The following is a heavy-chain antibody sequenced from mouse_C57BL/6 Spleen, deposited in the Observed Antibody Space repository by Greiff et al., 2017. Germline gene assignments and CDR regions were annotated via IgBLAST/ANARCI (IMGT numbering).Heavy chain of an antibody. D-gene: IGHD1-1*01. CDR2: IDPNSGGT. J-gene: IGHJ2*01. CDR3: ARSLYYYGSSYQFDY. Sequence: QVQLQQPGAELVKPGASVKLSCKASGYTFTSYWMHWVKQRPGRGLEWIGRIDPNSGGTKYNEKFKSKATLTVDKPSSTAYMQLSSLTSEDSAVYYCARSLYYYGSSYQFDYWGQGTTLTVSS. V-gene: IGHV1-72*01. CDR1: GYTFTSYW.